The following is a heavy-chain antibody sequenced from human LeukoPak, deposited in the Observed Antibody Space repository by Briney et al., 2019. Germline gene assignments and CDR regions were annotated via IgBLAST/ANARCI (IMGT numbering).Heavy chain of an antibody. J-gene: IGHJ4*02. CDR2: INPNSGGT. D-gene: IGHD3-22*01. Sequence: ASVKVSCKASGYTFTGYYMHWVRQAPGQGLEWMGRINPNSGGTNYAQKFQGRVTMTRDTSISTAYMELSRLRSDDTAVYYCARFNYDSSGYYTRVDYWGQGTLVTVSS. CDR3: ARFNYDSSGYYTRVDY. V-gene: IGHV1-2*06. CDR1: GYTFTGYY.